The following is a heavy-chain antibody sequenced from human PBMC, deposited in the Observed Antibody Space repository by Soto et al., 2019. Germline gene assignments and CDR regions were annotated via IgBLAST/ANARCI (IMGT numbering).Heavy chain of an antibody. V-gene: IGHV3-66*01. J-gene: IGHJ4*02. CDR1: GFTVSSNY. CDR3: AREGVVAASD. CDR2: IYSGGST. D-gene: IGHD2-15*01. Sequence: EEPLVESGGGLVQPGGSLRLSCAASGFTVSSNYMSWVRQAPGKGLEWVSVIYSGGSTNYADSVKGRFTISRDNSKNTLYLQMNSLRAEDTAVYYCAREGVVAASDWCQGTLVTVSS.